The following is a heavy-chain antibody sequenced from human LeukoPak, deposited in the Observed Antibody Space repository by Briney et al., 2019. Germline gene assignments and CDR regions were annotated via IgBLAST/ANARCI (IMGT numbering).Heavy chain of an antibody. J-gene: IGHJ4*02. D-gene: IGHD1-26*01. CDR1: GFNFRTYS. V-gene: IGHV3-48*01. CDR2: ISAEGATI. Sequence: GGSLRLSCSVSGFNFRTYSMDWVRQAPGKGLQWVSYISAEGATIYYAEDVRGRFTISRDDAKNSLYLDMSNLRVDDTAVYYCARDRVGTKGDYWGQGTLVTVS. CDR3: ARDRVGTKGDY.